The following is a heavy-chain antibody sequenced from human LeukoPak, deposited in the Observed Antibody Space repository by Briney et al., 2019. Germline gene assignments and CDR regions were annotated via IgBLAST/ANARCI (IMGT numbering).Heavy chain of an antibody. J-gene: IGHJ5*02. CDR1: GGSFSGYY. Sequence: SETLSLTCAVYGGSFSGYYWSWIRQPPGKGLEWIGEINHSGSTNYNPSLKSRVTISVDTSKNQFSLKLSSVTAADTAMYYCARMFRSSWYINWFDPWGQGTLVTVSS. CDR3: ARMFRSSWYINWFDP. CDR2: INHSGST. D-gene: IGHD6-13*01. V-gene: IGHV4-34*01.